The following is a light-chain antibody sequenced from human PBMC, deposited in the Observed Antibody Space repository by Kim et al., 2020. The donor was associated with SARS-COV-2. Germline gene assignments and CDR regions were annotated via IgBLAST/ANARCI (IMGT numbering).Light chain of an antibody. CDR3: DSRDTTGMQVL. J-gene: IGLJ2*01. Sequence: ALGQTTGITGQGYSLRIYYASWYQQRPGQAPLLVIYGNTNRPSGLPDRFSGSSSGTTASLTITGTQAEDEADYYCDSRDTTGMQVLFGGGTQLTVL. CDR2: GNT. V-gene: IGLV3-19*01. CDR1: SLRIYY.